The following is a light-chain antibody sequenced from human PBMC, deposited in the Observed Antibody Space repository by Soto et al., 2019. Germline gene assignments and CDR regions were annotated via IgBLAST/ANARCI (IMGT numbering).Light chain of an antibody. CDR2: DAS. V-gene: IGKV1-5*01. Sequence: DVQMTQSPSTLSASVGDRVTITCRASQSVTSWLAWYQQKPGKAPKVLIYDASSLESGVPSRFSGSGSGTAFNLNVSSLHPDDFATYCCHHYNSYPGTFGQGTKVEIK. CDR3: HHYNSYPGT. CDR1: QSVTSW. J-gene: IGKJ1*01.